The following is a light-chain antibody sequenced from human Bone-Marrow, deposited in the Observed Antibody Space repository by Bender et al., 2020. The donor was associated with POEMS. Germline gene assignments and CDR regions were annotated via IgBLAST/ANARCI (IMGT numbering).Light chain of an antibody. J-gene: IGLJ2*01. V-gene: IGLV2-14*02. CDR1: ISDVGSYNL. CDR2: DVT. Sequence: QSALTQPASVSGSPGQSITISCTGTISDVGSYNLVSWYQQHPGKAPRLIIYDVTRRPSGVSCRFSGSRSGNVASLFISGLQVEDEAYYYCTSYTSSATIVFGGGTKLTVL. CDR3: TSYTSSATIV.